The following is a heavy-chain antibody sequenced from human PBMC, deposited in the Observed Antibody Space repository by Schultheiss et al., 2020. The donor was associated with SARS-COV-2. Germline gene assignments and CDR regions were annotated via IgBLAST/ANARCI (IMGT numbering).Heavy chain of an antibody. D-gene: IGHD5-12*01. CDR1: GYTFSDYG. CDR3: ARGEVAQRWYYGMDV. CDR2: IIPIFGTA. V-gene: IGHV1-69*13. J-gene: IGHJ6*02. Sequence: SVKVSCKASGYTFSDYGISWVRQAPGQGLEWMGGIIPIFGTANYAQKFQGRVTITADESTSTAYMELSSLRSEDTAVYYCARGEVAQRWYYGMDVWGQGTTVTVSS.